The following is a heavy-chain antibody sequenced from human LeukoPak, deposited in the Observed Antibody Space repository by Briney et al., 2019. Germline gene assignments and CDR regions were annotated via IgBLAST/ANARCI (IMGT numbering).Heavy chain of an antibody. V-gene: IGHV4-61*02. Sequence: SETLSLTCTVSGGSISSGSYYWSWIRQPAGKGLEWIGRIYTSGSTNYNPSLKSRVTMSVDTSKNQFSLKLSSVTAADTAVYYCARPRGNDAFDIWGQGTMVTVSS. CDR2: IYTSGST. CDR1: GGSISSGSYY. J-gene: IGHJ3*02. CDR3: ARPRGNDAFDI.